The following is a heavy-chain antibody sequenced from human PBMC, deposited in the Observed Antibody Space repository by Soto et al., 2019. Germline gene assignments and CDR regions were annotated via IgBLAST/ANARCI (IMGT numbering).Heavy chain of an antibody. V-gene: IGHV4-39*01. CDR2: IYYSGST. CDR1: GGSISSSSYY. J-gene: IGHJ3*02. D-gene: IGHD3-10*01. CDR3: ARHGHFGRLVDAFAI. Sequence: QLQLQESGPGLVKPSETLSLTCTVSGGSISSSSYYWGWIRQPPGKGLEWIVSIYYSGSTYYNPSLKSRVAIPVETSKNQISLKLSSVTAADTAVYYCARHGHFGRLVDAFAIWGQGTMVTVSS.